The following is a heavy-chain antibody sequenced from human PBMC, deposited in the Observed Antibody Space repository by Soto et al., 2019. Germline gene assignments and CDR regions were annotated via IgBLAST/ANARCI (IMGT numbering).Heavy chain of an antibody. D-gene: IGHD2-15*01. V-gene: IGHV1-3*01. CDR3: ARGPGGPDGPGDY. CDR2: INAGNGNR. CDR1: GYTFTSYA. Sequence: ASVKVSCKASGYTFTSYAMHWVRQAPGQRLEWMGWINAGNGNRKYSQKFQGRVTITRDTSASTAYMELSSLRSEDTAVYYGARGPGGPDGPGDYWGQGTLVTVSS. J-gene: IGHJ4*02.